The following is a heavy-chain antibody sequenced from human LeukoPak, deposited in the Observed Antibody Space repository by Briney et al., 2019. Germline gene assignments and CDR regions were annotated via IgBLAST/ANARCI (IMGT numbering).Heavy chain of an antibody. V-gene: IGHV4-34*01. D-gene: IGHD6-13*01. CDR2: INHSGST. Sequence: ASETLSLTCAVYGGSFGGYYWSWIRQPPGKGLEWIGEINHSGSTNYNPSLKSRVTISVDTSKNQFSLKLSSVTAADTAVYYCARSRVVGTAAVDYWGQGTLVTVSS. J-gene: IGHJ4*02. CDR1: GGSFGGYY. CDR3: ARSRVVGTAAVDY.